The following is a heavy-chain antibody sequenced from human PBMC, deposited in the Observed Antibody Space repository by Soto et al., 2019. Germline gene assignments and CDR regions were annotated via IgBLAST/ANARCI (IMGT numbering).Heavy chain of an antibody. J-gene: IGHJ6*02. CDR3: AREGAYPGGYYYYGMDV. D-gene: IGHD3-16*01. Sequence: GGSLRLSCAASGFTFSSYSMNWVRQAPGKGLEWVSYISSSSSTIYYADSVKGRFTISRDNAKNSLYLQMNSLRDEDTAVYYCAREGAYPGGYYYYGMDVWGQGTTVTVSS. CDR2: ISSSSSTI. V-gene: IGHV3-48*02. CDR1: GFTFSSYS.